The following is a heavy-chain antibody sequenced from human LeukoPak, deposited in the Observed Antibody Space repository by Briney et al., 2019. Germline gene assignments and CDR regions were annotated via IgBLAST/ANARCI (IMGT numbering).Heavy chain of an antibody. D-gene: IGHD2-2*01. J-gene: IGHJ4*02. CDR3: ASGYQLLHFDY. Sequence: GGSLRLSCAASGFTVSSNDMSWVRQAPGKGLECVSLIYSGGSTYYADSVKGRFTISRDNSKNTLYLQMNSLRAEDTAVYYCASGYQLLHFDYWGQGTLVTVSS. V-gene: IGHV3-53*01. CDR1: GFTVSSND. CDR2: IYSGGST.